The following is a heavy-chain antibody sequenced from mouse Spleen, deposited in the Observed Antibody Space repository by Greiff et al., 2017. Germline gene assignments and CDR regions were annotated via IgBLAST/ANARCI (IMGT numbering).Heavy chain of an antibody. CDR1: GFTFSSYA. CDR3: ARHGDGNFFAY. J-gene: IGHJ3*01. V-gene: IGHV5-9-3*01. CDR2: ISSGGSYT. Sequence: EVQVVESGGGLVKPGGSLKLSCAASGFTFSSYAMSWVRQTPEKRLEWVATISSGGSYTYYPDSVKGRFTISRDNAKNTLYLQMSSLRSEDTAMYYCARHGDGNFFAYWGQGTLVTVSA. D-gene: IGHD2-1*01.